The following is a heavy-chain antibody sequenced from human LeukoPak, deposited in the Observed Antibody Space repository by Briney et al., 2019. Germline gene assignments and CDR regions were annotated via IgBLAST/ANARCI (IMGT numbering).Heavy chain of an antibody. J-gene: IGHJ4*02. CDR2: IHHSGTT. D-gene: IGHD6-13*01. V-gene: IGHV4-59*01. CDR1: GDSISSYY. Sequence: SETLSLTCTVSGDSISSYYWSWIRQPPGKGLEWIGYIHHSGTTSNNPSLKSRVTISVDTSKNQFSLKLSSVTTADTAVYYCARVGDSSTWYHPLDYWGQGTLVTVSS. CDR3: ARVGDSSTWYHPLDY.